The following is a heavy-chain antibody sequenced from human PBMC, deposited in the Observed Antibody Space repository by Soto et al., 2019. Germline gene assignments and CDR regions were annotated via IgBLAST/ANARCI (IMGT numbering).Heavy chain of an antibody. D-gene: IGHD5-12*01. Sequence: GGSLRLSCAASGFTFSSYWMHWVRQAPGKGLVWVSRINSDGSSTSYADSVKGRFTISRDNAKNTLYLQMNSLRAEDTAVYYCERGGRGYSGYDYPFDYGGQETLVTVSS. CDR1: GFTFSSYW. CDR3: ERGGRGYSGYDYPFDY. CDR2: INSDGSST. J-gene: IGHJ4*02. V-gene: IGHV3-74*01.